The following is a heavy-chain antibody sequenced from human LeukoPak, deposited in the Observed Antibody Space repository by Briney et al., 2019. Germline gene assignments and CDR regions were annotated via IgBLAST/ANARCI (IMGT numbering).Heavy chain of an antibody. CDR3: AKYGRSTWFYLDS. Sequence: PGGSLRLSCAAYGFTFSSYAMSWVRQAPGKGLEWGSGVSVSGSSTHYADSMKGRFTISRDNSKNTVYLQMNSLTAEDTAVYYCAKYGRSTWFYLDSWGQGTLVTVSS. V-gene: IGHV3-23*01. CDR2: VSVSGSST. J-gene: IGHJ4*02. CDR1: GFTFSSYA. D-gene: IGHD6-13*01.